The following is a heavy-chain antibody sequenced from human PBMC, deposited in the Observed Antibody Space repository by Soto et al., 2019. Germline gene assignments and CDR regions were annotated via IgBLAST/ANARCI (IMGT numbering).Heavy chain of an antibody. CDR1: GGTFSSYA. D-gene: IGHD3-10*01. CDR3: ARVRAPGNYYYYGMDV. CDR2: IIPIFGTA. V-gene: IGHV1-69*13. Sequence: SVKVSCKASGGTFSSYAISWVRQAPGQGLEWMGGIIPIFGTANYAQKFQGRVTITADESTSTAYMELSSLRSEDTAVYYCARVRAPGNYYYYGMDVWGQGTKVTVSS. J-gene: IGHJ6*02.